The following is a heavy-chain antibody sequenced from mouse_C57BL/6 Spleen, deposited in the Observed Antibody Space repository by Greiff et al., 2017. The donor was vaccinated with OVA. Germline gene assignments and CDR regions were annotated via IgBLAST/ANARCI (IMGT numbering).Heavy chain of an antibody. CDR2: ISYDGSN. CDR3: AREGFSTPY. J-gene: IGHJ2*01. D-gene: IGHD2-1*01. Sequence: EVQLVESGPGLVKPSQSLSLTCSVTGYSITSGYYWNWIRQFPGNKLEWMGYISYDGSNNYNPSLKNRISITRDTSKNQFFLKLNSVTTEDTATYYCAREGFSTPYWGQGTTLTVSS. CDR1: GYSITSGYY. V-gene: IGHV3-6*01.